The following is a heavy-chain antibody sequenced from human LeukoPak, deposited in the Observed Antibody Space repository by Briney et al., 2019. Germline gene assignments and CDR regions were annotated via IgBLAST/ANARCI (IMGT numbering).Heavy chain of an antibody. V-gene: IGHV1-2*02. J-gene: IGHJ3*02. Sequence: ASVKVSCKASGYTFTGYYMHWVRQAPGQGLEWMGWINPNSGGTNYAQKFQGRVTMTRDTSISTAYMELSRLRSDDTAVYYCARDRSFWSGGGDAFDIWGQGTMVTVSS. CDR3: ARDRSFWSGGGDAFDI. CDR1: GYTFTGYY. D-gene: IGHD3-3*01. CDR2: INPNSGGT.